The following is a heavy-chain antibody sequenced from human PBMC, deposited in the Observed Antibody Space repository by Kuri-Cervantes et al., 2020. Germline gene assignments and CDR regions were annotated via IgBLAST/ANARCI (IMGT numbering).Heavy chain of an antibody. V-gene: IGHV3-23*01. CDR2: ISGSGGST. CDR3: ARDRGVLRYFDWLPDAFDI. Sequence: GGSLRLSCAASGFTFSSYAMSWVRQAPGKGLEWVSAISGSGGSTYYADSVKGRFTISGDNSKNTLYLQMNSLRAEDTAVYYCARDRGVLRYFDWLPDAFDIWGQGTMVTVSS. CDR1: GFTFSSYA. D-gene: IGHD3-9*01. J-gene: IGHJ3*02.